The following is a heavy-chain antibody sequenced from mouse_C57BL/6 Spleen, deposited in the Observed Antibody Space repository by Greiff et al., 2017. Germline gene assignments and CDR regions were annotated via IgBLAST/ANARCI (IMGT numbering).Heavy chain of an antibody. CDR1: GYTFTSYT. CDR2: INPSSGYT. D-gene: IGHD1-1*01. CDR3: ARGVLELDY. J-gene: IGHJ2*01. Sequence: LQESGAELARPGASVKMSCKASGYTFTSYTMHWVKQRPGQGLEWIGYINPSSGYTKYNQKFKDKATLTADKSSSTAYMQLSSLTSEDSAVYYCARGVLELDYWGQGTTLTVSS. V-gene: IGHV1-4*01.